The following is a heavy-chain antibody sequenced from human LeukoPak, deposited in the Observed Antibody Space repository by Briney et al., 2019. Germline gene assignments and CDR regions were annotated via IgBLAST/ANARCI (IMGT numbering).Heavy chain of an antibody. CDR3: ARDREFGGSYWIPDAFDI. D-gene: IGHD1-26*01. Sequence: GGSLRLSCAASGFTFSSYSMNWVRQAPGKGLEWVSSISSSSSYIYYADSVKGRFTISRDNAKNSLYLQMNSLRAEDTAVYYCARDREFGGSYWIPDAFDIWGQGTMVTVPS. CDR2: ISSSSSYI. J-gene: IGHJ3*02. V-gene: IGHV3-21*01. CDR1: GFTFSSYS.